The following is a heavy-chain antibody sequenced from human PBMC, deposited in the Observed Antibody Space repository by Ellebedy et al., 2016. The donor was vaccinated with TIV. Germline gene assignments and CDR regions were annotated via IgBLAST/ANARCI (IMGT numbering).Heavy chain of an antibody. CDR1: GFSFSNFG. D-gene: IGHD1-1*01. CDR2: ISYEGSKK. J-gene: IGHJ4*02. V-gene: IGHV3-30*03. Sequence: PGGSLRLSCEASGFSFSNFGMHRVRQAPGKGLEWVAVISYEGSKKYYADSVQGRFTISRDNSKNPLFLQMSSLTDEDTAVYYCATDQAYGTTSFSAFDHWGQGSLVTVSS. CDR3: ATDQAYGTTSFSAFDH.